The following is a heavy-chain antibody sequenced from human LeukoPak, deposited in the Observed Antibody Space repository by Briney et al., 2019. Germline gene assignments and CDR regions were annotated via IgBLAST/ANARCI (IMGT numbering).Heavy chain of an antibody. V-gene: IGHV3-7*01. CDR3: AREQYSSGSAFDI. D-gene: IGHD6-19*01. Sequence: PGGSLRLSCAASGFTFSSYWMSWVRQAPGKGLEWVANIKQDGSEKYYVDSVKGRFTISRDNAKNSLYLQMNSLRAEDTAVYYCAREQYSSGSAFDIWGQGTMVTVSS. CDR1: GFTFSSYW. J-gene: IGHJ3*02. CDR2: IKQDGSEK.